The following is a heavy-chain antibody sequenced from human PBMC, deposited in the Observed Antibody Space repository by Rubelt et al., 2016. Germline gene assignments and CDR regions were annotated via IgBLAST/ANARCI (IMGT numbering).Heavy chain of an antibody. V-gene: IGHV3-66*01. D-gene: IGHD7-27*01. CDR3: ARNWGFDY. CDR2: IYSGGST. J-gene: IGHJ4*02. CDR1: GFTVSSNY. Sequence: EVQLVESGGGLVQPGGSLRLSCAASGFTVSSNYMSWVRQAPGKGLEWVSVIYSGGSTYYADSVKGRVNNYRDNCKNTLYLQMNSRRAEDTAVYYCARNWGFDYWGQGTLVTVSS.